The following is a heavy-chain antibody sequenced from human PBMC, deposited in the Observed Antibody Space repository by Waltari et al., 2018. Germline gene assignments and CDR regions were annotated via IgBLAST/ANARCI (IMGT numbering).Heavy chain of an antibody. CDR3: ARITMVRGVIVSLGAFDI. V-gene: IGHV1-2*02. CDR2: INPNSGGT. D-gene: IGHD3-10*01. Sequence: QVQLVQSGAEVKKPGASVKVSCKASGYTFTGYYMHWVRQAPGQGLEWMGWINPNSGGTNYAQKFQGRVTMTRDTSISTAYMELSRLRSDDTAVYYCARITMVRGVIVSLGAFDIWGQGTMVTVSS. J-gene: IGHJ3*02. CDR1: GYTFTGYY.